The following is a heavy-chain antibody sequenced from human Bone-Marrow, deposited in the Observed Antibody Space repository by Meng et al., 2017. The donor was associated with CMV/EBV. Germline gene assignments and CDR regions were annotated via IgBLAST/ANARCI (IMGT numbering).Heavy chain of an antibody. Sequence: GESLKISCAASGFTFNNYAMGWVRQAPGKGLEWFSAITNSGDDTYYADSVRGRFTISRDNSKNTLFLQMDSLGAGDTAVYYCAKGSAPARPYYFDYWGPGTRVTCSS. D-gene: IGHD6-6*01. CDR2: ITNSGDDT. J-gene: IGHJ4*02. CDR3: AKGSAPARPYYFDY. CDR1: GFTFNNYA. V-gene: IGHV3-23*01.